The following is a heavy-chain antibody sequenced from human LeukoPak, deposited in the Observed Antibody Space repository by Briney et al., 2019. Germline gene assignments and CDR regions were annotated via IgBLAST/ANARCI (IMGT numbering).Heavy chain of an antibody. D-gene: IGHD2-2*01. J-gene: IGHJ4*02. CDR2: INPNDGDT. V-gene: IGHV1-2*02. CDR3: ARANFLYCSSSTCLFDY. Sequence: ASVKVSCKASGYTFTDCYMHWVRQAPGQGFEWMGWINPNDGDTNYAQKFQGRVTMTRDTSISTAHMEVSRLRSDNTAVYYCARANFLYCSSSTCLFDYWGQGTLVTVSS. CDR1: GYTFTDCY.